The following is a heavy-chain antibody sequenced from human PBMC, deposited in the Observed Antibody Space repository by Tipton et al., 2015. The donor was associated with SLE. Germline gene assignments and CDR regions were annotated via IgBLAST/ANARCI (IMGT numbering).Heavy chain of an antibody. CDR1: GVSITNSY. CDR2: IYYSGSP. CDR3: ASGTLEWSHEPDY. V-gene: IGHV4-59*12. J-gene: IGHJ4*02. D-gene: IGHD3-3*01. Sequence: TLSLTCSVSGVSITNSYWSWIRQPPGKGLEWIGNIYYSGSPYYNPSLKSRVTISVNTSKNQFSLRLSSVTAADTAMFYCASGTLEWSHEPDYWGQGTLVTVSS.